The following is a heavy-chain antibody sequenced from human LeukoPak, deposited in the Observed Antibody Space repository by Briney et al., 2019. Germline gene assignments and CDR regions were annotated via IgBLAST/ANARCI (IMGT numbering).Heavy chain of an antibody. D-gene: IGHD3-22*01. J-gene: IGHJ4*02. Sequence: PGGSLRLSCAASGFTFDDYGMSWVRQAPGKGLEWVSGINWNVGSTGYADSVKGRFTISRDNAKNSLYLQMNSLRAEDTALYYCARADSSGSDFDYWGQGTLVTVSS. CDR1: GFTFDDYG. CDR2: INWNVGST. V-gene: IGHV3-20*04. CDR3: ARADSSGSDFDY.